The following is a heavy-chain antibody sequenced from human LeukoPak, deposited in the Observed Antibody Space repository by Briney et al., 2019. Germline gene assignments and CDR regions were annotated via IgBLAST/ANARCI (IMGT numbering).Heavy chain of an antibody. Sequence: PSETLSLTCTVSGGSISSYYWSWIRQPPGKGLEWIGFIYYSGTTNYNPSLKSRVIISVDTSKNQFSLKLSSVTAADTAVYYCARGGWLPFDYWGQGTLVTVSS. D-gene: IGHD2-15*01. CDR1: GGSISSYY. J-gene: IGHJ4*02. CDR2: IYYSGTT. V-gene: IGHV4-59*01. CDR3: ARGGWLPFDY.